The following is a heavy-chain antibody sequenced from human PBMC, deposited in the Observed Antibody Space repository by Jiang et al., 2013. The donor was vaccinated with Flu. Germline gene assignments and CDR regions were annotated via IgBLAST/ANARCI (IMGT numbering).Heavy chain of an antibody. D-gene: IGHD3-10*01. CDR1: GGSISSYY. CDR2: IYYSGST. Sequence: GSGLVKPSETLSLTCTVSGGSISSYYWSWIRQPPGKGLEWIGYIYYSGSTNYNPSLKSRVTISVDTPKNQFSLKLSSVTAADTAVYYCARADSGSYYGYFDYWAREPWSPSPQ. V-gene: IGHV4-59*01. J-gene: IGHJ4*02. CDR3: ARADSGSYYGYFDY.